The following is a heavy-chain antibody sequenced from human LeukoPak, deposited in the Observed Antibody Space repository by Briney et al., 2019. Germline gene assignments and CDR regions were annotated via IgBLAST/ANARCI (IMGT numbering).Heavy chain of an antibody. J-gene: IGHJ4*02. Sequence: PGGSLRLSCAASGFTFSSYAVHWVRQAPGKGLECVAVISYDGSNKYYADSVKGRFTISRDNSKNTLYLQMNSLRAEDTSVYYCARDSWYYDFWSYFDYWGQGTLVTVSS. V-gene: IGHV3-30*04. CDR1: GFTFSSYA. CDR3: ARDSWYYDFWSYFDY. CDR2: ISYDGSNK. D-gene: IGHD3-3*01.